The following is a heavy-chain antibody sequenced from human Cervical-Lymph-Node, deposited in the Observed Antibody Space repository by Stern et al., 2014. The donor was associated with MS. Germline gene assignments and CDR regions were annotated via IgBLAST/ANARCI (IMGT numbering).Heavy chain of an antibody. Sequence: EVQLVESGGGLVQPGGSLKLSCAASGFTFSGSAMYWVRQASGKGLEWVCRIRSKANSYATAYAASVKGRFTISRDDSENTAYLQMNSLKTEDTAVYYCARHPERLFIHMDVWGQGTTVTVSS. CDR2: IRSKANSYAT. J-gene: IGHJ6*02. CDR1: GFTFSGSA. V-gene: IGHV3-73*01. CDR3: ARHPERLFIHMDV. D-gene: IGHD3-10*02.